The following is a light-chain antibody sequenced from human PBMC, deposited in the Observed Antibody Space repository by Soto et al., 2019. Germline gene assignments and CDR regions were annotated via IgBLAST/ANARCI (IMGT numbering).Light chain of an antibody. CDR3: QQYESYSPST. CDR2: DAS. CDR1: QNINSW. V-gene: IGKV1-5*01. Sequence: DIQMMQSPSTLSASIGDRVTITCRASQNINSWLAWYQQKPGRAPKLLVYDASTLESGIPSRFSGSGSGTEFTLTNTSLQTEDFAAYYCQQYESYSPSTFGQGTLLDMK. J-gene: IGKJ5*01.